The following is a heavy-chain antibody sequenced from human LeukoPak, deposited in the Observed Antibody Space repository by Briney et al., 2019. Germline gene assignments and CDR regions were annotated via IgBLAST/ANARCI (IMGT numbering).Heavy chain of an antibody. D-gene: IGHD3-22*01. Sequence: GGSLRLSCAASGFTFGSHGMHWVRQAPGKGLEWVAVIWYDGSNKYYGDSVKGRFTISRHNSKNTLYLQMNSPRAEDTAVYYCARARHYDSSGYHLWGQGTLVTVSS. CDR2: IWYDGSNK. CDR3: ARARHYDSSGYHL. V-gene: IGHV3-33*01. CDR1: GFTFGSHG. J-gene: IGHJ5*02.